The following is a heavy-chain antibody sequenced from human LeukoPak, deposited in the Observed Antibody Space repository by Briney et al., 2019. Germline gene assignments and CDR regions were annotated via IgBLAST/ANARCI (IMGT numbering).Heavy chain of an antibody. CDR2: IYYTGTT. J-gene: IGHJ4*02. D-gene: IGHD6-13*01. Sequence: SETLSLTCTVSGGSISSYYWSWIRQPPGKGLEWIGYIYYTGTTNYNPSLKSRVTISVDTSNNQFSLKLSSVTAADTAVYYCARGVYIAAAQYGYWGQGTLVTVSS. CDR3: ARGVYIAAAQYGY. V-gene: IGHV4-59*01. CDR1: GGSISSYY.